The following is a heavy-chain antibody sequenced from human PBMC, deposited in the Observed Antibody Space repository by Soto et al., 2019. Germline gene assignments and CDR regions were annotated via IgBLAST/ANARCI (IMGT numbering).Heavy chain of an antibody. CDR2: MSSDGSKI. CDR3: AKDEGVGGTRGLFDY. Sequence: QVQLVESGGGAVQPGESLRLSCVASGFDFTYYAMHWVRQAPGKGLESVAVMSSDGSKIHHTDSVKGRFTISRDNSKNKLYLQMHSLRKADTAVYFCAKDEGVGGTRGLFDYWGQGTLVSVSS. CDR1: GFDFTYYA. V-gene: IGHV3-30*18. D-gene: IGHD1-26*01. J-gene: IGHJ4*02.